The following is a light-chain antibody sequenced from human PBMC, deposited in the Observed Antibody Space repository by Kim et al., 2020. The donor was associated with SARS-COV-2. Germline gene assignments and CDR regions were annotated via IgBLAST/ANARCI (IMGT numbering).Light chain of an antibody. V-gene: IGKV4-1*01. CDR2: WAS. CDR1: QSVLYSSNNKSY. J-gene: IGKJ3*01. Sequence: ATINCKSSQSVLYSSNNKSYLAWYQQKPGQPPKLLIYWASTRESGVPDRFSGSGSGTDFTLTISSLQAEDVAVYYCQQYYSTPLTFGPGTKVDIK. CDR3: QQYYSTPLT.